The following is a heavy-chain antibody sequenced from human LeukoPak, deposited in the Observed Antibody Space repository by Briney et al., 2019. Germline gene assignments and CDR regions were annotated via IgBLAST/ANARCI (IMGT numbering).Heavy chain of an antibody. CDR3: ATARSMVRGVDSYYYGMDV. D-gene: IGHD3-10*01. V-gene: IGHV1-24*01. CDR1: GYTLTELS. J-gene: IGHJ6*02. CDR2: FDPEDGET. Sequence: ASVKVSCKVSGYTLTELSIHWVRQAPEKGLAWMGGFDPEDGETISAQKFQGRVTMTEDTSTDTAYMELSSLRSEGTAVYYCATARSMVRGVDSYYYGMDVWGQGTTVTVSS.